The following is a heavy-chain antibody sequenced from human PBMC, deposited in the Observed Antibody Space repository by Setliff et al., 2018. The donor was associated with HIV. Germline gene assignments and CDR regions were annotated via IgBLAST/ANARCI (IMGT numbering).Heavy chain of an antibody. J-gene: IGHJ5*02. CDR1: GASISSFY. V-gene: IGHV4-59*08. CDR3: ARLNQQWLVRDSGSNWFDP. D-gene: IGHD6-19*01. Sequence: KTSETLSLTCTVSGASISSFYWSWIRQPPGKGLDWIGYIYYSGSTNYNPSPKSRVTMSVDTSKNRFSLKLNSVTAADTAVYYCARLNQQWLVRDSGSNWFDPWGQGILVTVSS. CDR2: IYYSGST.